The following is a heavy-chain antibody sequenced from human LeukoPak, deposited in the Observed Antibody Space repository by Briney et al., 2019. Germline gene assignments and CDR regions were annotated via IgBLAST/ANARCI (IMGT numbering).Heavy chain of an antibody. D-gene: IGHD2-2*02. J-gene: IGHJ3*01. Sequence: ASVKVSCKASGYTFTGYYMHWVRRAPGHGLEWMGWINPNNGGTNSAQRFQGRVTMTRDTSISTAYMELSRLGSDDTAVYYCVRERGYCSSSTCYTSDAFDLWGQGTMVTVSS. V-gene: IGHV1-2*02. CDR2: INPNNGGT. CDR1: GYTFTGYY. CDR3: VRERGYCSSSTCYTSDAFDL.